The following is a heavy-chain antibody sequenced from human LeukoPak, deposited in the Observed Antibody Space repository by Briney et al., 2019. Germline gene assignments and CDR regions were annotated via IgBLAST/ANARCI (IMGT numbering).Heavy chain of an antibody. CDR3: ARGNYYDDISGSGDAFDI. D-gene: IGHD3-22*01. V-gene: IGHV4-38-2*01. Sequence: SETLSLTCAVSGYSISSAYYWGWIRQPPGKGLEWIGSIYHSGTTQYNPSLRSRVTTSLDTSNNQISLKVTSVTAADTAVYYCARGNYYDDISGSGDAFDIWGQGTMVTVSS. CDR1: GYSISSAYY. CDR2: IYHSGTT. J-gene: IGHJ3*02.